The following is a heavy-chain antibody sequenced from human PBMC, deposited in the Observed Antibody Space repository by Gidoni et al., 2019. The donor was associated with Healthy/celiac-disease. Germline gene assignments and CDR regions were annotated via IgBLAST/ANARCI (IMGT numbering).Heavy chain of an antibody. CDR3: AKPPPTHKEEAAAGFDY. D-gene: IGHD6-13*01. Sequence: EVQLLESGGGLVQPGGSLRLSCAASGFTFSSSAMSGVRQAPGKGLEWVSVIRGSGGSTYYEDSVKGRFTISRDNSKNTLYLQMNSLRAEDTAVYYCAKPPPTHKEEAAAGFDYWGQGTLVTVSS. J-gene: IGHJ4*02. V-gene: IGHV3-23*01. CDR1: GFTFSSSA. CDR2: IRGSGGST.